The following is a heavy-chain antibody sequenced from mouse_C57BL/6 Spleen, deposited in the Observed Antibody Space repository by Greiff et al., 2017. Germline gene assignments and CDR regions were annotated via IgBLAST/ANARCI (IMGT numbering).Heavy chain of an antibody. J-gene: IGHJ1*01. D-gene: IGHD3-3*01. Sequence: EVQGVESGGDLVKPGGSLKLSCAASGFTFSSYGMSWVRQTPDQRLEWVATICSGGSYTYYPDSVKGHFTISIDNSKNTLYLQMSSLQSEDTAMYYCARHGGDEDWYFDVWGSGTTVTVSS. CDR1: GFTFSSYG. CDR2: ICSGGSYT. CDR3: ARHGGDEDWYFDV. V-gene: IGHV5-6*01.